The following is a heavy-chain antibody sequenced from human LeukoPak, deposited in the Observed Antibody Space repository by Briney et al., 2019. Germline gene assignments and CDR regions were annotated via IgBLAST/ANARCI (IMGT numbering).Heavy chain of an antibody. D-gene: IGHD4-17*01. CDR3: ARDTDTVTTILDY. Sequence: GGSLRLSCAASGFTFSSYWMHWVRQAPGKGLVWVSRINSDGSSTSYADSVKGRFTISRDNAKNTLYLRMDSLRAEDTAVYYCARDTDTVTTILDYWGQGTLVTVSS. CDR2: INSDGSST. V-gene: IGHV3-74*01. J-gene: IGHJ4*02. CDR1: GFTFSSYW.